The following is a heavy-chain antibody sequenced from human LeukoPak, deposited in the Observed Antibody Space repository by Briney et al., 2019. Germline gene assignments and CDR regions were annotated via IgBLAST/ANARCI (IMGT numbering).Heavy chain of an antibody. D-gene: IGHD2-15*01. J-gene: IGHJ4*02. CDR3: AHRRDGGSCYYY. CDR2: IYWNDDK. V-gene: IGHV2-5*01. Sequence: ESGPTLVKPTQTLTLTCTFSGFSLSTSGVGVGWIRQPPGKALEWLALIYWNDDKRYSPSLKSRLTITKDTSKNQVVLTMTNMDPVDTAAYYCAHRRDGGSCYYYWGQGTLVTVSS. CDR1: GFSLSTSGVG.